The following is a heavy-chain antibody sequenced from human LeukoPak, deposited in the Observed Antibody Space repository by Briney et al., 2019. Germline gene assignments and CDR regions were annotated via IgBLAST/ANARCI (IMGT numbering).Heavy chain of an antibody. J-gene: IGHJ4*02. CDR2: IRYDGTNK. D-gene: IGHD2-15*01. V-gene: IGHV3-30*19. Sequence: GGSLRLSCAASGFTFSSYGMHWVRQAPGKGLEWVAHIRYDGTNKYYADSVKGRFTISRDNSKNTLYLQMNSLRAEDTAVYYCARVGRWELPTAGYYFDYWGQGTLVTVSS. CDR1: GFTFSSYG. CDR3: ARVGRWELPTAGYYFDY.